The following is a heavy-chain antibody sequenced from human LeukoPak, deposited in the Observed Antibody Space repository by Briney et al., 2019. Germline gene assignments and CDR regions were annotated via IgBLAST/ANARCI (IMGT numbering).Heavy chain of an antibody. D-gene: IGHD2-2*01. CDR1: GFTFSSYG. CDR2: ISYDGSNK. V-gene: IGHV3-30*18. Sequence: PGGSLRLSCAASGFTFSSYGMHWVRQAPGKGLEWVAVISYDGSNKYYADSVKGRFTISRDNSKNTLYLQMNSLRAEDTAVYHCAKAYCSGTSCRKGIGPWGQGTLVTVSS. J-gene: IGHJ5*02. CDR3: AKAYCSGTSCRKGIGP.